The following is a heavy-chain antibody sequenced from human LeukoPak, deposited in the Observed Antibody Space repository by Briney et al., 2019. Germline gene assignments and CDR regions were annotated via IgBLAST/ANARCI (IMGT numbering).Heavy chain of an antibody. V-gene: IGHV4-39*01. CDR3: ARHEGSYYDKSGYTFDC. CDR1: AGSVNSGNYY. D-gene: IGHD3-22*01. Sequence: PSETLSLTCTVSAGSVNSGNYYWGWIRQPPGKGLEWIGSIHYSGNTYYNPSLKSRVTISVDTSQNQFSLKLSSVTAADRAVYYYARHEGSYYDKSGYTFDCWGQGTLVTVSS. CDR2: IHYSGNT. J-gene: IGHJ4*02.